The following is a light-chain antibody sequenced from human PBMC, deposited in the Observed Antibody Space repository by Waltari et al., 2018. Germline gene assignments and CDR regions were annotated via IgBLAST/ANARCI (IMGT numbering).Light chain of an antibody. CDR2: DVT. J-gene: IGLJ3*02. V-gene: IGLV2-11*01. CDR1: TSDVGGYNY. Sequence: SALTQPRSVSGSPGQSVTISCTGTTSDVGGYNYVSWYQHHPGQAPRLMIFDVTQRPSGVPDRFSGSKSANTASLTISGLQAEDEADYYCCSFAGTYTWVFSGGTKVTVL. CDR3: CSFAGTYTWV.